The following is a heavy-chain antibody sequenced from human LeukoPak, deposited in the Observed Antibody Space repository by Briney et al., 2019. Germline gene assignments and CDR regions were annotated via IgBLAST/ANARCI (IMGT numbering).Heavy chain of an antibody. V-gene: IGHV1-8*03. D-gene: IGHD3-22*01. Sequence: ASVKVSCKASGYTFTSYDINWVRQATGQGLEWMGWMNPNSGNTGYAQKFQGRVTITRNTSISTAYMELSSLRSEDTAVYYCARDLSYYDSSGYFIDYWGQGTLVTVSS. CDR1: GYTFTSYD. CDR2: MNPNSGNT. J-gene: IGHJ4*02. CDR3: ARDLSYYDSSGYFIDY.